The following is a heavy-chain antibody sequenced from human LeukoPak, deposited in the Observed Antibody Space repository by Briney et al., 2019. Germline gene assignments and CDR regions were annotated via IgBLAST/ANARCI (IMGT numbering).Heavy chain of an antibody. D-gene: IGHD6-13*01. V-gene: IGHV4-59*08. Sequence: SETLSLTCTVSGGSISSYYWSWIRQPPGKGLEWIGYIYYSGSTSYNPSLKSRVTISVDTSKNQFSLKLSSVTAADTAVYYCATGIAAAGWDAFDIWGQGKMVTVPS. CDR3: ATGIAAAGWDAFDI. J-gene: IGHJ3*02. CDR1: GGSISSYY. CDR2: IYYSGST.